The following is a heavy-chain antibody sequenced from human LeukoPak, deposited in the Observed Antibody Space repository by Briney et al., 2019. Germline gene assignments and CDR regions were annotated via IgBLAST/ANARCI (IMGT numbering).Heavy chain of an antibody. CDR2: INSDGGGT. J-gene: IGHJ3*02. D-gene: IGHD2-21*02. CDR3: ARDTPPAYCGGDCYYTFDI. Sequence: GGSLRLSCAASGFTFSTYWMHWVRQAPGKGLVWVSRINSDGGGTSYADSVKGRFTISRDNAKNTLYLQMNSLRAEDTAVYYCARDTPPAYCGGDCYYTFDIWGQGTMVTVSS. CDR1: GFTFSTYW. V-gene: IGHV3-74*01.